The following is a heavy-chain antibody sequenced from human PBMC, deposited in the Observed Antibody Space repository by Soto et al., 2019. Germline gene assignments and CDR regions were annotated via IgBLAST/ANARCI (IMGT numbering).Heavy chain of an antibody. J-gene: IGHJ4*02. Sequence: QITLKESGPTLVKPTQTLTMTCTFSGFSLSTSGVGVGWIRQPPGKAMEWLALIYWDDDKRYSQSLNRRLSNHHDTSKDHVVHTMTNMAPVHTSTYYCALHRGGRRLVYWGQGTLVAVSS. V-gene: IGHV2-5*02. CDR3: ALHRGGRRLVY. CDR2: IYWDDDK. CDR1: GFSLSTSGVG.